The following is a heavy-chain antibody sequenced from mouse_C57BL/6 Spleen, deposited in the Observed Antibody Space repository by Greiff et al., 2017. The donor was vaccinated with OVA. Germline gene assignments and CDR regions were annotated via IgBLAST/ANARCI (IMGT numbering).Heavy chain of an antibody. V-gene: IGHV1-69*01. D-gene: IGHD2-4*01. CDR2: IDPSDSYT. CDR1: GYTFTSYW. Sequence: QVQLQQPGAELVMPGASVTLSCKASGYTFTSYWMHWVKQRPGQGLEWIGEIDPSDSYTNYNQTLKGKSTLTPDTSSSTAYMQLSSLTSEDSAVYYCARWGDYDPVAYWGQGTLVTVSA. CDR3: ARWGDYDPVAY. J-gene: IGHJ3*01.